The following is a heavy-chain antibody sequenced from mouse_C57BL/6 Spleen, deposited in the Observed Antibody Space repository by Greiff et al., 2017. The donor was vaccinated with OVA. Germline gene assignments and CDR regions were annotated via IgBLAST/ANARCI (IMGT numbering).Heavy chain of an antibody. CDR3: ARGKLGQDYAMDY. D-gene: IGHD4-1*01. CDR1: GYSFTDYN. CDR2: INPNYGTT. V-gene: IGHV1-39*01. Sequence: VHVKQPGPELVKPGASVKISCKASGYSFTDYNMNWVKQSNGKSLEWIGVINPNYGTTSYNQKFKGKATLTVDQSSSTAYMQLNSLTSEDSAVYYCARGKLGQDYAMDYWGQGTSVTVSS. J-gene: IGHJ4*01.